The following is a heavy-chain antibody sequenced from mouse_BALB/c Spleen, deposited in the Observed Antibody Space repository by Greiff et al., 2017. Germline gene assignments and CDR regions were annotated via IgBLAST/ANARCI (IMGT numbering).Heavy chain of an antibody. J-gene: IGHJ4*01. Sequence: VQLQQSGAELVKPGASVKLSCTASGFNIKDTYMHWVKQRPEQGLEWIGRIDPANGNTKYDPKFQGKATITADTSSNTAYLQLSSLTSEDTAVYYCARLSYYGNYGAMDYWGQGTSGTVSS. V-gene: IGHV14-3*02. D-gene: IGHD2-1*01. CDR3: ARLSYYGNYGAMDY. CDR2: IDPANGNT. CDR1: GFNIKDTY.